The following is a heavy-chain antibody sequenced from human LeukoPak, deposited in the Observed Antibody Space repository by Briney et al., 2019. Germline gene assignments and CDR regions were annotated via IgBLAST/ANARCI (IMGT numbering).Heavy chain of an antibody. J-gene: IGHJ3*02. CDR3: ARDRSSSSLDAFDI. CDR1: GGTFSSYA. V-gene: IGHV1-69*05. D-gene: IGHD6-6*01. Sequence: SVKVSCKASGGTFSSYAISWVRQAPGQGLEWMGGIIPIFGTANYAQKFQGRVTITTDESTSTAYMELSSLRSEDTAVYYCARDRSSSSLDAFDIWGQGTMVTASS. CDR2: IIPIFGTA.